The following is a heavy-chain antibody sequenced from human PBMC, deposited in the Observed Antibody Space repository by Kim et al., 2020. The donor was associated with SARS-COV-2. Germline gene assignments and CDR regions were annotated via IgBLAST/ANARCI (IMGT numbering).Heavy chain of an antibody. CDR3: ASHSGSSIWNYLDD. Sequence: GGSLRLSCAASGFIFRNFGMSWVRQAPGKGLEWVSGTSDTGISTYYADSLKGRLTISRDNSKNTLYLQIDSLRVEDTAIYYCASHSGSSIWNYLDDWGLG. CDR1: GFIFRNFG. V-gene: IGHV3-23*01. CDR2: TSDTGIST. D-gene: IGHD6-13*01. J-gene: IGHJ4*02.